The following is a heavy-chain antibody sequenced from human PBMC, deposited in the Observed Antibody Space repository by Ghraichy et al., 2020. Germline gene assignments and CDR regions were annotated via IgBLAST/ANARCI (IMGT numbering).Heavy chain of an antibody. D-gene: IGHD3-10*01. J-gene: IGHJ5*02. Sequence: SQTLSLTCSVSGGSISNSYWSWIRQPPGKGLEWIGYIYYSGSTKYNPSLKSRVTISADTSKNQSSLILSSVIAADTAIYYCATGTYRRGVVRGPQWFDAWGQGTMV. CDR2: IYYSGST. CDR1: GGSISNSY. CDR3: ATGTYRRGVVRGPQWFDA. V-gene: IGHV4-59*01.